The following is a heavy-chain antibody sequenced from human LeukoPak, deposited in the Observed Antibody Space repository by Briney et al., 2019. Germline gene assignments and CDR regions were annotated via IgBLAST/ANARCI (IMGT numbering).Heavy chain of an antibody. D-gene: IGHD2/OR15-2a*01. V-gene: IGHV3-48*01. CDR1: GFTFSSSS. J-gene: IGHJ4*02. CDR2: ISSSSSTI. CDR3: ARVPSGEYFVNVY. Sequence: GGSLRLSCAAAGFTFSSSSLNWVRQAPGRGLEWVSYISSSSSTIYYADSVKGRFTISRDNAKNSLYLQMNSLRAEDTAVYYCARVPSGEYFVNVYCGQGTLVTVSS.